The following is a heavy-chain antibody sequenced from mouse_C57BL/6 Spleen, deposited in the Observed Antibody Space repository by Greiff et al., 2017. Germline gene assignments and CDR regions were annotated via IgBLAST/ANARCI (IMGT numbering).Heavy chain of an antibody. CDR3: ARSRGHYYYGSSYDAMDY. D-gene: IGHD1-1*01. CDR2: IDPEDGET. J-gene: IGHJ4*01. Sequence: VQLQQSGAELVKPGASVKLSCTASGFNIKDYYMHWVKQRTEQGLEWIGRIDPEDGETKYAPKFQGKATITAATSSNTAYLQLSSLTSEDTAVYYCARSRGHYYYGSSYDAMDYWGQGTSVTVSS. CDR1: GFNIKDYY. V-gene: IGHV14-2*01.